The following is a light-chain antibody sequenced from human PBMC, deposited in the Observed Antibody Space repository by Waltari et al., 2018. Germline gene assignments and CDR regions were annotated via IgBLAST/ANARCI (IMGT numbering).Light chain of an antibody. CDR2: KMS. CDR1: QSIVVW. J-gene: IGKJ1*01. Sequence: DIQVTQSPSTLSASVGDRVTITCRASQSIVVWLAWYQQKPGKAPRLLIYKMSYLESGVPARVSGSASGTAVTLTISSLQADDFATYYCLQYNSYPWTFGQGTTVEIK. CDR3: LQYNSYPWT. V-gene: IGKV1-5*03.